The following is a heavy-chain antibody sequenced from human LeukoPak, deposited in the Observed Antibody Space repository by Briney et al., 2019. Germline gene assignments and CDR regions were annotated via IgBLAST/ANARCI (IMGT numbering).Heavy chain of an antibody. CDR3: AREGQSPGVATVTSFDY. D-gene: IGHD5-12*01. V-gene: IGHV1-8*01. CDR2: MNPISGHT. CDR1: GFTFTSYD. J-gene: IGHJ4*02. Sequence: ASVKVSCRASGFTFTSYDINWVRQSTGQGLEWMGWMNPISGHTGYAQKFQGRVTMTRNTSISTAYMELSSLRSEDTAVYYCAREGQSPGVATVTSFDYWGQGTLVTVSS.